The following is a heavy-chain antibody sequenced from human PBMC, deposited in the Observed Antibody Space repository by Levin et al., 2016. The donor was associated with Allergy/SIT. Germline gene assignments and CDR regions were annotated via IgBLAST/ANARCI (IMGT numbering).Heavy chain of an antibody. Sequence: WVRQAPGQGLEWMGGIIPIFGTANYAQKFQGRVTITADESTSTVYMELSSLRSDDTAVYYCARAVAEQQLAGYYYYGMDVWGQGTTVTVSS. CDR3: ARAVAEQQLAGYYYYGMDV. D-gene: IGHD6-13*01. CDR2: IIPIFGTA. J-gene: IGHJ6*02. V-gene: IGHV1-69*01.